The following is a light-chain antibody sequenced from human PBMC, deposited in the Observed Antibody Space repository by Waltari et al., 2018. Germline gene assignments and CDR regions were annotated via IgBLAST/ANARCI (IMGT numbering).Light chain of an antibody. CDR1: SSDVGGYNY. Sequence: QSALTQPRSVSGSPGQSVTISCTGTSSDVGGYNYVSWYQQHPGKAPKLMIHDVSKRPSGVPDRFSGSKSGNAASLTSSGLLAEDEADYYCCSYAGSYTFGVFGGGTKLTVL. CDR2: DVS. J-gene: IGLJ2*01. V-gene: IGLV2-11*01. CDR3: CSYAGSYTFGV.